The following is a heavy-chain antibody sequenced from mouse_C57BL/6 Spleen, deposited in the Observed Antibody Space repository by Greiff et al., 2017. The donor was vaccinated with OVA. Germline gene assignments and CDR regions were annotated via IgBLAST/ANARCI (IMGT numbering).Heavy chain of an antibody. D-gene: IGHD2-4*01. J-gene: IGHJ3*01. CDR2: ISDGGSYT. V-gene: IGHV5-4*01. Sequence: EVKLVESGGGLVKPGGSLKLSCAASGFTFSSYAMSWVRQTPEKRLEWVATISDGGSYTYYPDNVKGRFTLSRDNAKNNLYLQMSHLKSEDTAMYYCARDAVYYDYPWFAYWGQGTLVTVSA. CDR1: GFTFSSYA. CDR3: ARDAVYYDYPWFAY.